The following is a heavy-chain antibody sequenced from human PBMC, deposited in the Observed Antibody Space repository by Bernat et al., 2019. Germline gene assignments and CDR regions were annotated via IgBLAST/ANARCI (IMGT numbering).Heavy chain of an antibody. CDR3: ARSDFSSSWTNYYYY. D-gene: IGHD6-13*01. CDR1: GFPFSSYW. Sequence: EVQLLESGGGLVQPGGSLRLSCAASGFPFSSYWMHLFRQAPVNVLVWFSRINSDWSSTTYAESVKGGITSSRDKDKTTLYLQMNSLRAEDTAVYDCARSDFSSSWTNYYYY. CDR2: INSDWSST. V-gene: IGHV3-74*01. J-gene: IGHJ6*01.